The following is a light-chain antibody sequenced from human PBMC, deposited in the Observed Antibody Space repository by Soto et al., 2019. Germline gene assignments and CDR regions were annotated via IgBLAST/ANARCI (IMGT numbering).Light chain of an antibody. CDR3: QQRTDWPTIT. Sequence: PGERATLSCGASQSVRTVLAWYQQKPGQAPRLHIYDASTRATGVPARFSGSGSGTDFTLTISNLESEDFGVYYCQQRTDWPTITFGQGTRLDIK. CDR2: DAS. V-gene: IGKV3-11*01. J-gene: IGKJ5*01. CDR1: QSVRTV.